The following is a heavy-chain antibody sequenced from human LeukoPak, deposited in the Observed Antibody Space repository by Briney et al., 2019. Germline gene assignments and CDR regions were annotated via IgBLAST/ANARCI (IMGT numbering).Heavy chain of an antibody. CDR2: ISAYNGNT. CDR1: GYTFTSYG. Sequence: ASVKASFKASGYTFTSYGISWVRQAPGQGLEWMGWISAYNGNTNYAQKFQGRVTMITDTSTGTVYMELRSLRSDDTAVYYCAREGSGNWFDPWGQGTLVTVSS. D-gene: IGHD6-19*01. CDR3: AREGSGNWFDP. V-gene: IGHV1-18*01. J-gene: IGHJ5*02.